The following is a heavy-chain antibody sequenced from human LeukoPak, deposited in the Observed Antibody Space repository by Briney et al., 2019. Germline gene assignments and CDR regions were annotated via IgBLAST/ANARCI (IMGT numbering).Heavy chain of an antibody. CDR1: GGSISSYY. V-gene: IGHV4-59*01. Sequence: SETLSLTCTVSGGSISSYYWSWIRQPPGKGLEWIGYIYYSGSTNYNPSLKSRVTISVDTSKNQFSLKLSSVTAADTAVYYCARVNDVNWFDPWGQGTLVTVSS. CDR3: ARVNDVNWFDP. D-gene: IGHD2-8*01. CDR2: IYYSGST. J-gene: IGHJ5*02.